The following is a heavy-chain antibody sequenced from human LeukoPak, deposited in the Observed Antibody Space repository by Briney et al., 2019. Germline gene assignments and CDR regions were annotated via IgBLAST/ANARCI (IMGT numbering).Heavy chain of an antibody. D-gene: IGHD5-18*01. J-gene: IGHJ5*02. CDR2: INYSGST. V-gene: IGHV4-59*01. CDR1: GGSFSGYY. CDR3: AKGYNYAYGWFDP. Sequence: SETLSLTCAVYGGSFSGYYWSWIRQSPGKGLEWIGYINYSGSTNYNPSLKGRVTMSVDTSKNQVSLKLNSVTAADTAVYYCAKGYNYAYGWFDPWGQGTLVTVSS.